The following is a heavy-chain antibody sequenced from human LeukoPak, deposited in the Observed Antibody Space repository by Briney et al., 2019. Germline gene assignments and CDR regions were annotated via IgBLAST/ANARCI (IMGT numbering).Heavy chain of an antibody. Sequence: GGSLRLSCAASGFNFRGYAMSWVRQAPGKGLEWVSYISSSGSTTYYADSVKGRFTISRDNAKNSLYLQMNSLRAEDTAVYYCAREMDGPYGSGSPLDYWGQGTLVTVSS. CDR3: AREMDGPYGSGSPLDY. D-gene: IGHD3-10*01. CDR1: GFNFRGYA. J-gene: IGHJ4*02. V-gene: IGHV3-11*01. CDR2: ISSSGSTT.